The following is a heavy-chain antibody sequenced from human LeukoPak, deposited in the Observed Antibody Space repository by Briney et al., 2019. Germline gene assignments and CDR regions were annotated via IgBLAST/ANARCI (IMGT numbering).Heavy chain of an antibody. V-gene: IGHV3-30*04. CDR2: ISYDGSNK. CDR1: GFTFSSYA. Sequence: GGSLRLSCAASGFTFSSYAMHWVRQAPGKGLEWVAVISYDGSNKHYADSVKGRFTISRDNSKNTLYLQMNSLRAEDTAVYYCAREEWELLLPKLDYWGQGTLVTVSS. CDR3: AREEWELLLPKLDY. D-gene: IGHD1-26*01. J-gene: IGHJ4*02.